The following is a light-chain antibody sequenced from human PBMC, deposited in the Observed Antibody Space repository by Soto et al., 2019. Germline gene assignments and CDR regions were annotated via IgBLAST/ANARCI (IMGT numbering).Light chain of an antibody. CDR2: LAS. CDR1: QNIQSF. Sequence: DIQMTQFPSTLSASVGDQVTITCRSSQNIQSFLAWSQQKPGKAPKLMIYLASRLEGGVPSRFSGSGSRTDFTITINSLQPDDFAIYFCKKSNSHSYYSFGQGTKLEVK. V-gene: IGKV1-5*03. CDR3: KKSNSHSYYS. J-gene: IGKJ2*03.